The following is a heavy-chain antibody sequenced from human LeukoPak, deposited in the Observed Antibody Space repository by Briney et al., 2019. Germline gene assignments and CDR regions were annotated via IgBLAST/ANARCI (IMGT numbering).Heavy chain of an antibody. V-gene: IGHV4-59*01. CDR1: GGSISSYY. CDR2: IYYSGST. Sequence: PSETLSLTCTVSGGSISSYYWGWIRQPPGKGLEWIGYIYYSGSTNYNPSLKSRVTISVDTSKNQFSLKLSSVTAADTAVYYCARAPVVVTARYYFDYWGQGTLVTVSS. D-gene: IGHD2-21*02. CDR3: ARAPVVVTARYYFDY. J-gene: IGHJ4*02.